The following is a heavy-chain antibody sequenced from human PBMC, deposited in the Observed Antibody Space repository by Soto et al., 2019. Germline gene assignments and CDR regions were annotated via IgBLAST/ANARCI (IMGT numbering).Heavy chain of an antibody. D-gene: IGHD7-27*01. CDR2: IRSQTDGGTT. Sequence: EVQLVESGGALVKPGGSLRLSCAVSGLSFSDAWMNWLRQVPGQAPEWVARIRSQTDGGTTDYAGPVNGRFTISRDDSKNTLYLQMNSLKSEDTAIYYCATAPGYWGSAPLDYWGQGTLVTVSS. J-gene: IGHJ4*02. V-gene: IGHV3-15*07. CDR3: ATAPGYWGSAPLDY. CDR1: GLSFSDAW.